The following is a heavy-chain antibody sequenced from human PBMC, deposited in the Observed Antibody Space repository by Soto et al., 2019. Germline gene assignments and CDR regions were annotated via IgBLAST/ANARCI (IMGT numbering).Heavy chain of an antibody. Sequence: GGSLRLSCAASGFTFSSYAMSWVRQAPGKGLEWVSAISGSGGSTYYADSVKGRFTISRDNSKNTLYLQMNSLRAEDKAVYYCAKGGYCSGGSCYEEYFQHWGQGTLVTVSS. CDR3: AKGGYCSGGSCYEEYFQH. V-gene: IGHV3-23*01. J-gene: IGHJ1*01. CDR2: ISGSGGST. D-gene: IGHD2-15*01. CDR1: GFTFSSYA.